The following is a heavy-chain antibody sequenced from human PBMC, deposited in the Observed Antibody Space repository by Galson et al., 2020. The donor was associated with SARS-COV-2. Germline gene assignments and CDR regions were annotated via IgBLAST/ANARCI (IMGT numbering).Heavy chain of an antibody. D-gene: IGHD3-16*01. CDR2: IFPGASQT. J-gene: IGHJ4*02. Sequence: KLGESLKISCKGPGYSISTYWIAWVRQMPGKRLEWMGIIFPGASQTKYSPSFQGQVTIPVDTSISTAYLQRSSLKAPDTAIYYCARRLDDYSWGLYYLDYWGQGTLVSVSS. CDR1: GYSISTYW. CDR3: ARRLDDYSWGLYYLDY. V-gene: IGHV5-51*01.